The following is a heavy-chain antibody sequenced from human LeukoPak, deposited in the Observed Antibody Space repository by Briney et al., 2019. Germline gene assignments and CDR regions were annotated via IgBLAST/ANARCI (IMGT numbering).Heavy chain of an antibody. CDR3: ARCRQQTYYGMDV. Sequence: GGSLRLSCAASGFTFSSYTMNWVRQAPGKGLEWVSYISSSSSTIYYADSVKGRFTISRDNAKNSLYLQMSSLRAEDTAVYYCARCRQQTYYGMDVWGQGTTVTVSS. J-gene: IGHJ6*02. CDR1: GFTFSSYT. D-gene: IGHD6-13*01. CDR2: ISSSSSTI. V-gene: IGHV3-48*01.